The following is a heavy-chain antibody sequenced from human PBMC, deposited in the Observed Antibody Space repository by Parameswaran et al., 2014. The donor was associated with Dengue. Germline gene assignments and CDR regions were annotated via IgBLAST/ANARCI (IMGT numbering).Heavy chain of an antibody. Sequence: WVRQAPGQGLEWMGWISAYNGNTNYAQKLQGRVTMTTDTSTSTAYMELRSLRSDDTAVYYCARVFKVERGGGDFDYWGQGTLVTVSS. D-gene: IGHD2-21*01. V-gene: IGHV1-18*01. J-gene: IGHJ4*02. CDR2: ISAYNGNT. CDR3: ARVFKVERGGGDFDY.